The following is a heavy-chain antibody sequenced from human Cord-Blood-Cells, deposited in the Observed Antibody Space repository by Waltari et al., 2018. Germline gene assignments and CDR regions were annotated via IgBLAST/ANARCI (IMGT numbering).Heavy chain of an antibody. J-gene: IGHJ3*02. V-gene: IGHV4-39*01. CDR3: ARLPGLGGGSGSYYNAFDI. CDR1: GGSISSSSYY. Sequence: QLQLQESGPGLVKPSETLSLTCTVSGGSISSSSYYWGWIRQPPGKGLEWIGSIYYSGGTYYNPSPKSRVTISVDTSKNQFSLKLSSVTAADTAVYYCARLPGLGGGSGSYYNAFDIWGQGTMVTVSS. CDR2: IYYSGGT. D-gene: IGHD3-10*01.